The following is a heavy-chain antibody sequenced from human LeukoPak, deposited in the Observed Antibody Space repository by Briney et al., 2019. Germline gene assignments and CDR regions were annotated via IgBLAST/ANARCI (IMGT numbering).Heavy chain of an antibody. CDR3: AGDVSYYYDSSGYYSAGRFDY. D-gene: IGHD3-22*01. Sequence: GGSLRLSCAASGFTFSSYWMSWVRQAPGKGLEWVANIKQDGSEKYYVDSVKGRFTISRDNAKNSLYLQMNSLRAEDTAVYYCAGDVSYYYDSSGYYSAGRFDYWGQGTLVTVSS. V-gene: IGHV3-7*01. J-gene: IGHJ4*02. CDR1: GFTFSSYW. CDR2: IKQDGSEK.